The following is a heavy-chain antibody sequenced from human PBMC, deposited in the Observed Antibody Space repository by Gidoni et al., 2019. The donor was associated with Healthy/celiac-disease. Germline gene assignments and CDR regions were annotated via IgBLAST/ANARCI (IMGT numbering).Heavy chain of an antibody. CDR3: ARQHAAASVRGVIITVSAFDI. V-gene: IGHV6-1*01. Sequence: QVQLQHSGPGLVKPSQSLSLPFAISGASFSRNSSASKLIRKSPSRGLEWLGRTYYRSKWYNDYAVSGKSRITINPDTSKNQFSLQLNSVTPEDTAVYDCARQHAAASVRGVIITVSAFDIWGQGTMVTVSS. D-gene: IGHD3-10*01. CDR1: GASFSRNSSA. CDR2: TYYRSKWYN. J-gene: IGHJ3*02.